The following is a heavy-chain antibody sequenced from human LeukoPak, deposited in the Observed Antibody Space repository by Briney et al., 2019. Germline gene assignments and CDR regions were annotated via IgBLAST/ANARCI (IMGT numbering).Heavy chain of an antibody. V-gene: IGHV4-34*01. D-gene: IGHD3-9*01. Sequence: SETLSLTCAVYGGSLSNYYWTWVRQPPGKGLEWIGEINHSVGANYSPSLKSRVTMSVDTSKNQFSLKLSSVTAADTAVYYCAREKSRLVSNYDILTGYPKYYYGMDVWGQGTTVTVSS. J-gene: IGHJ6*02. CDR2: INHSVGA. CDR1: GGSLSNYY. CDR3: AREKSRLVSNYDILTGYPKYYYGMDV.